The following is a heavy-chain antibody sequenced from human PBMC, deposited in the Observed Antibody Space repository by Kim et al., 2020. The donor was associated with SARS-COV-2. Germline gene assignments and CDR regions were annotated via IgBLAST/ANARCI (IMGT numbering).Heavy chain of an antibody. J-gene: IGHJ4*02. D-gene: IGHD3-16*02. V-gene: IGHV3-30*01. Sequence: DAGKGRFTISRDNSKNTLYLKMNSRRAEDTAVYYCARDSYDYVWGSCRWGYWGQGTLVTVSS. CDR3: ARDSYDYVWGSCRWGY.